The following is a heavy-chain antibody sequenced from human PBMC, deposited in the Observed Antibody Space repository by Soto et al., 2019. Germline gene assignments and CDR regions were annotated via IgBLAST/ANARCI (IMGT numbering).Heavy chain of an antibody. D-gene: IGHD3-22*01. CDR2: ISYDGSNK. V-gene: IGHV3-30-3*01. Sequence: GGSLRLSCAASGFTFSSYAMHWVRQAPGKGLEWVAVISYDGSNKYYADSVKGRFTISRDNSKNTLYLQMNSLRAEDTAVYYCARDDRTYYYDSSGYLFDYWGQGTLVTVSS. CDR3: ARDDRTYYYDSSGYLFDY. J-gene: IGHJ4*02. CDR1: GFTFSSYA.